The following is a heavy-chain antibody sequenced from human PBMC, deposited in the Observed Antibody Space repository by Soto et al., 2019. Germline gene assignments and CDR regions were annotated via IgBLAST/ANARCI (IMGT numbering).Heavy chain of an antibody. CDR1: GGSISSSSYY. V-gene: IGHV4-39*01. CDR3: ARLKRITIFGVVIYNWFDP. D-gene: IGHD3-3*01. J-gene: IGHJ5*02. Sequence: ETLSLTCTVSGGSISSSSYYWGWIRQPPGKGLEWIGSIYYSGSTYYNPSLKSRVTISVDTSKNQFSLKLSSVTAADTAVYYCARLKRITIFGVVIYNWFDPWGQGTLVTVSS. CDR2: IYYSGST.